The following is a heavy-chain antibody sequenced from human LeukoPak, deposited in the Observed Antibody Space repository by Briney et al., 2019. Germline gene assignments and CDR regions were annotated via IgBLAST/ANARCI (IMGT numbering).Heavy chain of an antibody. CDR2: INPNSGGT. CDR1: GYTFTGYY. Sequence: GTSVKVSCKTSGYTFTGYYMHWVRQAPGQGLEWMGWINPNSGGTNYAQKFQGRVTMTRDTSISTAYMELSRLRSDDTAVYYCARVEEWLLSTLFDYWGQGTLVTVSS. J-gene: IGHJ4*02. CDR3: ARVEEWLLSTLFDY. D-gene: IGHD3-3*01. V-gene: IGHV1-2*02.